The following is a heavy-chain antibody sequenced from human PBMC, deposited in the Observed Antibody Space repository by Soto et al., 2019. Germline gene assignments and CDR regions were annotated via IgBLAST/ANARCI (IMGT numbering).Heavy chain of an antibody. CDR2: INPNSGGT. Sequence: ASVKVSCKASGYTFTGYYMHGVRQAPGQGLEWMGWINPNSGGTNYAQKFQGWVTRTRDTSISTAYMELSRLRSDDTAVYYCARDSSYSSSWYYRYFQHWGQGTLVTVSS. CDR1: GYTFTGYY. V-gene: IGHV1-2*04. D-gene: IGHD6-13*01. CDR3: ARDSSYSSSWYYRYFQH. J-gene: IGHJ1*01.